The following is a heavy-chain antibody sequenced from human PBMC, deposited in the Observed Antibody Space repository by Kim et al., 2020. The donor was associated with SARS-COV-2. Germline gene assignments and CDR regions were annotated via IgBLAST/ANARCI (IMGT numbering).Heavy chain of an antibody. D-gene: IGHD5-18*01. Sequence: NDAQKFQGRVTITADKSTSTAYMELSSLRSEDTAVYYCARDVWSYGYFDYWGQGTLVTVSS. CDR3: ARDVWSYGYFDY. J-gene: IGHJ4*02. V-gene: IGHV1-69*04.